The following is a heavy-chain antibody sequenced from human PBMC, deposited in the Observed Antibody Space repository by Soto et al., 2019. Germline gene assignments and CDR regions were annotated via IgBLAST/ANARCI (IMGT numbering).Heavy chain of an antibody. CDR2: INWNGGDI. Sequence: SLRLSCAASGLIFDNHAMHWLRQAPGKALEWVSVINWNGGDIGYADSVRGRFTISRDNAKNSVYLQMNSLRREDTALYFCAKGGCISSSCYIPELWRQGTPVTVS. J-gene: IGHJ4*02. D-gene: IGHD2-2*01. CDR3: AKGGCISSSCYIPEL. CDR1: GLIFDNHA. V-gene: IGHV3-9*01.